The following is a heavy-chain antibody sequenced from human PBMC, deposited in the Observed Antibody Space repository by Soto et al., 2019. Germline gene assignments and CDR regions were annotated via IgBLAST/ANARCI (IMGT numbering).Heavy chain of an antibody. J-gene: IGHJ6*02. Sequence: GGSLRLSCAASGFSFSTYAMIWVRQAPGKGLECISAISDSGGSTYYADSVKGRFTISRDNSKNTLYLQMNSLRAEDTALYYCAKAIAARPGYYYGMDVWGQGTTVTVSS. CDR3: AKAIAARPGYYYGMDV. CDR2: ISDSGGST. V-gene: IGHV3-23*01. D-gene: IGHD6-6*01. CDR1: GFSFSTYA.